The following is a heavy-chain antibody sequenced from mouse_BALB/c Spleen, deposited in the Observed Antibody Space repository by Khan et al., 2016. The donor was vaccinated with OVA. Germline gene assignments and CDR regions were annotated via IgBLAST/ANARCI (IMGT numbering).Heavy chain of an antibody. D-gene: IGHD2-3*01. CDR2: ISYGSNII. CDR1: GFTFSSFG. Sequence: VELVESGGGLVQPGGSRKLSCAASGFTFSSFGMHWVRQAPEKGLEWVAFISYGSNIIYSADTVKGRFTISRDNPKNTLFLQMTSLRSEDTAMYYCARLGDGGYFDVWGAGTTVTVSS. V-gene: IGHV5-17*02. CDR3: ARLGDGGYFDV. J-gene: IGHJ1*01.